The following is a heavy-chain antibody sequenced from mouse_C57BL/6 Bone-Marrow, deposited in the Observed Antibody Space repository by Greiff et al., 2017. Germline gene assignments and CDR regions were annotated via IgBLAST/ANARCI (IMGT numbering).Heavy chain of an antibody. CDR1: GYTFTSYW. V-gene: IGHV1-59*01. J-gene: IGHJ2*01. CDR3: ARSDGYDRYDFDY. CDR2: IDPSDSYT. D-gene: IGHD2-2*01. Sequence: VKLQQPGAELVRPGTSVKLSCKASGYTFTSYWMHWVKQRPGQGLEWIGVIDPSDSYTNYNQKFKGKATLTVDTSSSTAYMQLSSLTSEDSAVYYCARSDGYDRYDFDYWGQGTTLTVSA.